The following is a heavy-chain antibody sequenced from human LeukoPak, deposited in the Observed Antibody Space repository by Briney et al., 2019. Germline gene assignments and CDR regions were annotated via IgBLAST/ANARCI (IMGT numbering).Heavy chain of an antibody. CDR1: GFTFSSYG. V-gene: IGHV3-30*02. D-gene: IGHD4/OR15-4a*01. Sequence: GGSLRLSCAASGFTFSSYGMHWVRQAPGKGLEWVAFIRYDGSNKYYADSVKGRFTISRDNSKNTLNLQMNSLRAEDTAVYYCARDRRLWNMDVWGTGTTVTISS. J-gene: IGHJ6*03. CDR3: ARDRRLWNMDV. CDR2: IRYDGSNK.